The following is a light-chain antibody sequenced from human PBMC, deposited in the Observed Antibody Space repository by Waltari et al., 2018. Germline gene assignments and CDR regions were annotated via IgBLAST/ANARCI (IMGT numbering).Light chain of an antibody. CDR1: SSDVGSNNR. V-gene: IGLV2-11*01. Sequence: QSALTQPRSVSGSPGQSVTISCTGASSDVGSNNRVSWYQQPPGTAPKLIIHDVDTRPSGVPDRFSGSKSGNTASLTISGLQGEDEADYYCCSYAGRYTWVFGGGTKLTVL. CDR3: CSYAGRYTWV. J-gene: IGLJ3*02. CDR2: DVD.